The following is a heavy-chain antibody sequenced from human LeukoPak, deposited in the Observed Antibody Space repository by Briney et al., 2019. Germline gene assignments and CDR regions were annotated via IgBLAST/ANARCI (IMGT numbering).Heavy chain of an antibody. V-gene: IGHV1-2*02. J-gene: IGHJ3*02. D-gene: IGHD4-17*01. CDR3: ARGDLWAYDYGDYVSAFDI. Sequence: ASVKVSCKASGYTFTGYYMHWVRQAPGQGLEWMGWINPNSGGTNYAQKFQGRVTMTRDTSISTAYMELSRLRSDDTAVYYCARGDLWAYDYGDYVSAFDIWGQGTMVTVSS. CDR2: INPNSGGT. CDR1: GYTFTGYY.